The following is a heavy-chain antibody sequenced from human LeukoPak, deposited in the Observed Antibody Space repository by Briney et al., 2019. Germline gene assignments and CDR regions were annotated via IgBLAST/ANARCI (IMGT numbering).Heavy chain of an antibody. D-gene: IGHD5-18*01. CDR1: GYSFTSYW. V-gene: IGHV5-51*01. Sequence: GESLKISCKGSGYSFTSYWIGWVRQMPGKGLEWMGIIYPGDSDTRYSPSFQGQVTISADKSISTAYLQWSSLRSEDTAVYYCATPTVHTSGYSYGSLDYWGQGTLVTVSS. CDR3: ATPTVHTSGYSYGSLDY. J-gene: IGHJ4*02. CDR2: IYPGDSDT.